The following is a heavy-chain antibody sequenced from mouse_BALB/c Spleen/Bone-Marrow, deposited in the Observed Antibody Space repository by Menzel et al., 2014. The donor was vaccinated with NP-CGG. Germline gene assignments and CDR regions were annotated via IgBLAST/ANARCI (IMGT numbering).Heavy chain of an antibody. CDR3: ARSGYWYFDV. D-gene: IGHD3-1*01. CDR1: GYTFTSYW. J-gene: IGHJ1*01. V-gene: IGHV1S81*02. CDR2: INPSNGRT. Sequence: VQLVESGAELVKTGASVKLSCKSYGYTFTSYWMHWVKQRPGQGLEWIGEINPSNGRTNYVEKFKSKATLSGDKSSSTVYMQLSSLTSEDSAVYYCARSGYWYFDVFCSGTTVTVS.